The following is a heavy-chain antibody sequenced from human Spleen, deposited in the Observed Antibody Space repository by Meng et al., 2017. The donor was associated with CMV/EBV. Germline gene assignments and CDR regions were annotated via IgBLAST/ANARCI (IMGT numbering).Heavy chain of an antibody. D-gene: IGHD3-16*01. J-gene: IGHJ6*02. CDR2: INPISGDT. CDR1: GYTFTGYY. Sequence: SVKVSCKASGYTFTGYYLNWVRQAPGQGLEWMGWINPISGDTNYAQKFQGRVTMTRDTSISTAYMELSRLRSDDTAVYYCAREPRLHWGSSYYYGMDVWGQGTTVTVSS. CDR3: AREPRLHWGSSYYYGMDV. V-gene: IGHV1-2*02.